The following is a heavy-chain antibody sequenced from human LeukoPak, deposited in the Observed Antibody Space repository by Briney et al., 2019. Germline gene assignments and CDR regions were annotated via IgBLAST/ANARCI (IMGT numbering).Heavy chain of an antibody. CDR3: ARDYLGGNPDAFDI. V-gene: IGHV4-39*07. CDR1: GDSISSSSYY. Sequence: SETLSLTCTVSGDSISSSSYYWGWIRQPPGKELEWIGSIYYSGSTYYNPSLNSRVAISVDTSKNQFSLKLSSVTAADTAVYYCARDYLGGNPDAFDIWGQGTMVTVSS. D-gene: IGHD4-23*01. CDR2: IYYSGST. J-gene: IGHJ3*02.